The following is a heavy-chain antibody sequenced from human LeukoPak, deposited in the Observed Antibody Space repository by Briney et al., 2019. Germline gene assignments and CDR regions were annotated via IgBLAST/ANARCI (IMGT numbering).Heavy chain of an antibody. D-gene: IGHD2-2*01. CDR3: ARAPPKYCSSTSCSFDP. J-gene: IGHJ5*02. V-gene: IGHV4-34*01. CDR2: INHSGST. Sequence: SETLSLTCAVYGGSFSGYYWSWLRQPPGKGLEWIGEINHSGSTNYNPSLKSRVTISVDTSKNQFSLKLSSVTAADTAGYYCARAPPKYCSSTSCSFDPWGQGTLVTVSS. CDR1: GGSFSGYY.